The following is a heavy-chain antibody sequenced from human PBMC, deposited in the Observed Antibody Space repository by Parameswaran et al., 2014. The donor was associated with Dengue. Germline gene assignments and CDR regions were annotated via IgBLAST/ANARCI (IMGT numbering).Heavy chain of an antibody. CDR3: AKDWRELPNFDY. CDR2: ISGSGGST. V-gene: IGHV3-23*01. Sequence: GESLKISCAASGFTFSSYAMSWVRQAPGKGLEWVSAISGSGGSTYYADSVKGRFTISRDNSKNTLYLQMNSLRAEDTAVYYCAKDWRELPNFDYWGQGTLVTVSS. D-gene: IGHD1-26*01. J-gene: IGHJ4*02. CDR1: GFTFSSYA.